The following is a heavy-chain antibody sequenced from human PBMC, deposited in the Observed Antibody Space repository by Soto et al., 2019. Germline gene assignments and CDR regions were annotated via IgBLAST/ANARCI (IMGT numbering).Heavy chain of an antibody. CDR1: GGSISSSSYY. J-gene: IGHJ4*02. D-gene: IGHD5-12*01. Sequence: SETLSLTCTVSGGSISSSSYYWGWIRQPPGKGLEWIGSIYYSGSTYYNPSLKSRVTISVDTSKNQFSLKLSSVTAADTAVYYCARQRGYSGYGGDYFDYWGQGTLVT. CDR3: ARQRGYSGYGGDYFDY. CDR2: IYYSGST. V-gene: IGHV4-39*01.